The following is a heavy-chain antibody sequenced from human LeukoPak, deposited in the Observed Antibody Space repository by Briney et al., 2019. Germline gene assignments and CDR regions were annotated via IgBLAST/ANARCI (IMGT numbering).Heavy chain of an antibody. CDR1: GFTFSTYS. V-gene: IGHV3-21*04. CDR2: ISSSSSYI. Sequence: GGSLRLSCAASGFTFSTYSMNWVRQAPGKGLEWVSSISSSSSYIYYADSVKGRFTISRDNAKNSLYLQMNSLRAEDTAVYYCAKVQGYSSSFFDYWGQGTLVTVSS. D-gene: IGHD6-13*01. J-gene: IGHJ4*02. CDR3: AKVQGYSSSFFDY.